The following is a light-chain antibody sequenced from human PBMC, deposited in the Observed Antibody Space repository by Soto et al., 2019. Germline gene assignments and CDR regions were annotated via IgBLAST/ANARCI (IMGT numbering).Light chain of an antibody. CDR2: DVS. J-gene: IGLJ1*01. V-gene: IGLV2-14*01. CDR3: SSYTNINPYV. CDR1: SSDVGGYKY. Sequence: QSALTQPASVSESPGQSITISCTGTSSDVGGYKYVAWYQQHPGKAPKLMIYDVSFRPPGVSSRFSGSKSGNTASLTISGLQAEDEADYYCSSYTNINPYVFGSGTKLTVL.